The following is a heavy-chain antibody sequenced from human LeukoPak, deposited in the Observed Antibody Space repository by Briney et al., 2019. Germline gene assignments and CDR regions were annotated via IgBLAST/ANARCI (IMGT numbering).Heavy chain of an antibody. CDR3: ARDGLLWFGELLAWNAFDI. D-gene: IGHD3-10*01. V-gene: IGHV3-21*01. CDR1: GFTFDDYA. CDR2: ISSSSSYI. J-gene: IGHJ3*02. Sequence: PGGSLRLSCAASGFTFDDYAMNWVRQAPGKGLEWVSSISSSSSYIYYADSVKGRFTISRDNAKNSLYLQMNSLRAEDTAVYYCARDGLLWFGELLAWNAFDIWGQGTMVTVSS.